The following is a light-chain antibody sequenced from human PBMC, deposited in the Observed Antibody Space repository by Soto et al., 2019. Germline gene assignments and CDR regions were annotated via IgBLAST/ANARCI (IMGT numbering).Light chain of an antibody. CDR1: QSVSSN. V-gene: IGKV3-11*01. CDR2: GAS. CDR3: QQRSNWPF. Sequence: EIVMTQSPATLSVSPGERATLSCRASQSVSSNLAWYQQKPGQAPRLLIYGASTRATGIPARFSGSGSETDFTLTISSLEPEDFAVYYCQQRSNWPFFGPGTKVDIK. J-gene: IGKJ3*01.